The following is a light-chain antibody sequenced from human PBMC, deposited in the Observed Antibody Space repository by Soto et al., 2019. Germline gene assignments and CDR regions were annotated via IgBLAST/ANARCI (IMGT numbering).Light chain of an antibody. V-gene: IGKV3-15*01. CDR2: DVS. CDR3: QQYNSWPQT. CDR1: ETVSTN. J-gene: IGKJ1*01. Sequence: ETVLTQSPATLSVSPGERVTLSCRASETVSTNLAWYQQRPGQAPRLLIYDVSTGATGIPARFSGPRSGTEFTLTISSLQSEDFGVYYCQQYNSWPQTFGQGTKVEIK.